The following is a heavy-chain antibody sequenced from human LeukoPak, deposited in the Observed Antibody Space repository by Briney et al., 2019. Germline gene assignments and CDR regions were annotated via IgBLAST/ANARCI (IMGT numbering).Heavy chain of an antibody. CDR3: ARGYSGSYRIDY. D-gene: IGHD1-26*01. CDR1: GFTFSSYW. CDR2: INSDGSST. V-gene: IGHV3-74*01. J-gene: IGHJ4*02. Sequence: SGGSLRLSCAASGFTFSSYWMHWVRQAPGKGLVWVSRINSDGSSTTYADSVKGRFTISRDNAKNTLYVQMNSLRAEDTAVYYCARGYSGSYRIDYWGQGTLVTVSS.